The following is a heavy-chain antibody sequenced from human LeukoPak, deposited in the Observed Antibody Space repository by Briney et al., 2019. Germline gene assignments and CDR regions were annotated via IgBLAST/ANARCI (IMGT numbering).Heavy chain of an antibody. J-gene: IGHJ4*02. CDR2: INHSGST. Sequence: SETLSLTCAVYGGSFSGYYWSWIRQPPGKGLEWIGEINHSGSTNYNPSLKSRVTISVDTSKNQFSLKLSSVTAADTAVYYCASLPRWNPRGGINFDYWGQGTLVTVSS. V-gene: IGHV4-34*01. D-gene: IGHD1-1*01. CDR3: ASLPRWNPRGGINFDY. CDR1: GGSFSGYY.